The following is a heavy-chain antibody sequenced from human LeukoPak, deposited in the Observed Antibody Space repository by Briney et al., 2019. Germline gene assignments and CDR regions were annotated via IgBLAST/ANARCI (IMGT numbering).Heavy chain of an antibody. CDR1: GFTFSSYS. Sequence: PGGSLRLSCAASGFTFSSYSMNWVRQAPGKGLEWVSSISSSSSYIYYADSVKGRFTISRDNAKNSLYLQMNSLRAEDTAVYYCARDLGFYDILTGSDAFDIRGQGTMVTVSS. CDR2: ISSSSSYI. D-gene: IGHD3-9*01. CDR3: ARDLGFYDILTGSDAFDI. V-gene: IGHV3-21*01. J-gene: IGHJ3*02.